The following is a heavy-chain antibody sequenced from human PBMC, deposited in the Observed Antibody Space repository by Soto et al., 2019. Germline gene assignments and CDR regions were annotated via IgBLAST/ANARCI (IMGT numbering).Heavy chain of an antibody. V-gene: IGHV1-8*01. CDR1: GYTFTSYD. D-gene: IGHD1-7*01. CDR2: MNPSTGST. Sequence: QVQLVQSGAEVKKPGASVKVSCKASGYTFTSYDIKWVRQATGQGLEWMGWMNPSTGSTGFAQKFQGRVTMISNTSISTASLELSSLTSEDTAVYYCARGRLVAGTVDYWGQGTLVTVSS. CDR3: ARGRLVAGTVDY. J-gene: IGHJ4*02.